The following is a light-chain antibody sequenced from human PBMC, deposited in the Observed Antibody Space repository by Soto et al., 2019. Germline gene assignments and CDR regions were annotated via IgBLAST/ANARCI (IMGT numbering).Light chain of an antibody. CDR1: QSISRN. CDR2: GTS. V-gene: IGKV3-15*01. CDR3: QQTYSTPFT. Sequence: EIVMTQSPATLSVSPGEGGTLSCRASQSISRNLAWYQQKPGQAPRLLIYGTSTRATGIPARFSGSRSGTEFTLTISSLQSEDFGTDFCQQTYSTPFTFGAGTKGDVK. J-gene: IGKJ3*01.